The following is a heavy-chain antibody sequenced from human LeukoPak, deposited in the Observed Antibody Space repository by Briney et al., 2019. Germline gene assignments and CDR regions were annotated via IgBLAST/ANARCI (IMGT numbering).Heavy chain of an antibody. J-gene: IGHJ4*02. Sequence: GGSLRLSCTASGFTFSSYSLNWVRQAPGKGLEWVSAISGSGGSTYYADSVNGRFTISRDNSKNTLYLQMNSLRAEDTAVYYCAKVGPVVVTGIQSNDYWGQGTLVTVSS. CDR3: AKVGPVVVTGIQSNDY. CDR2: ISGSGGST. D-gene: IGHD2-21*02. V-gene: IGHV3-23*01. CDR1: GFTFSSYS.